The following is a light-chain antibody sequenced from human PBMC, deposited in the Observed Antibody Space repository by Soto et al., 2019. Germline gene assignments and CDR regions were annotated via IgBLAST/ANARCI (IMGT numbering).Light chain of an antibody. V-gene: IGLV2-8*01. CDR3: SSYGGSNNLL. Sequence: QSVLTQPPSASGPPGQSVTISCTGTSRDIGGYDFVSWYQQHPGKAPKLLIYDVIKRPSGVPDRFSGSKSGNTASLTVSGLQTDDEADYYCSSYGGSNNLLFGGGTQLTVL. J-gene: IGLJ7*01. CDR1: SRDIGGYDF. CDR2: DVI.